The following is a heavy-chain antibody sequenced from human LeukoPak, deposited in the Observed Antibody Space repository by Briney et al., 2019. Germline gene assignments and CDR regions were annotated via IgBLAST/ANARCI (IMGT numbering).Heavy chain of an antibody. D-gene: IGHD3-3*01. CDR2: ISYDGSNK. Sequence: GGSLRLSCSASGFTFSSYAMHWVRQAPGKGLEWVAVISYDGSNKYYADSVKGRFTISRDNSKNTLYLQMNSLRAEDTAVDYCAREPEGVALDYWGQGTLVTVSS. CDR3: AREPEGVALDY. V-gene: IGHV3-30-3*01. J-gene: IGHJ4*02. CDR1: GFTFSSYA.